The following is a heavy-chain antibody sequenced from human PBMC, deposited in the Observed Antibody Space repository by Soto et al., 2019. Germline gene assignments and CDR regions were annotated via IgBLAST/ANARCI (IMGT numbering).Heavy chain of an antibody. CDR2: ISWNSGSI. D-gene: IGHD6-25*01. V-gene: IGHV3-9*01. CDR3: AKDLTAGDAFDI. Sequence: GGSLRLSCAASGFTFDDYAMHWVRQAPGKGLEWVSGISWNSGSIGYADSVKGRFTISRDNAKNSLYLQMNSLRAEDTALYYCAKDLTAGDAFDIWGQGTMVTVSS. J-gene: IGHJ3*02. CDR1: GFTFDDYA.